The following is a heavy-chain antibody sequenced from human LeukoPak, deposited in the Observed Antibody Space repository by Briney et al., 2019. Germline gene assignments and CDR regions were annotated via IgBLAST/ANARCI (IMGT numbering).Heavy chain of an antibody. J-gene: IGHJ5*02. CDR1: GYSISSGYY. CDR2: IYHSGST. Sequence: SETLSLTCTVSGYSISSGYYWGWIRQPPGKGLEWIGIIYHSGSTYYNPSLKSRVTISVDTPKNQFSLKLSSVTAADTAVYYCARLYSSLLWFGEFTNWFDPWGQGTLVTVSS. CDR3: ARLYSSLLWFGEFTNWFDP. D-gene: IGHD3-10*01. V-gene: IGHV4-38-2*02.